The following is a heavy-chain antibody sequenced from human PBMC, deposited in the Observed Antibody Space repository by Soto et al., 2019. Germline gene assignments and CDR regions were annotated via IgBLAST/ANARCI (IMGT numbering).Heavy chain of an antibody. J-gene: IGHJ4*02. CDR3: AKDGGIQLWLLVY. V-gene: IGHV3-23*01. CDR2: ISGSGGST. Sequence: GGSLRLSCAASGFTFSSYAMSWVRQAPGKGLGWVSAISGSGGSTYYADSVKGRFTISRDNSKNTLYLQMNSLRAEDTAAYYCAKDGGIQLWLLVYWGQGTLVTVFS. CDR1: GFTFSSYA. D-gene: IGHD5-18*01.